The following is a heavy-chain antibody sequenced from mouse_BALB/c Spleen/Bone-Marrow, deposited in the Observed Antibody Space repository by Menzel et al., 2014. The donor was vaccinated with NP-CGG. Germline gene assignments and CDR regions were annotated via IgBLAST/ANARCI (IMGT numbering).Heavy chain of an antibody. CDR1: GYTFTDYW. D-gene: IGHD2-4*01. J-gene: IGHJ2*01. Sequence: VQLQQSGAELVMPGASVKMSCKASGYTFTDYWMHWVKQRPGQGLEWIGAIDTSDSYTSYNQKFKGKATLTVDESSSTAYMQLSSLTSEDSAVYYCARTSYDYYFDYWGQGTTLTVSS. CDR2: IDTSDSYT. CDR3: ARTSYDYYFDY. V-gene: IGHV1-69*01.